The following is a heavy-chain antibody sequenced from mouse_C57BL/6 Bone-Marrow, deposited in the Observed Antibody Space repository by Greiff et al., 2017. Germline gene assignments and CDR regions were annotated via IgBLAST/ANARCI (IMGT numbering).Heavy chain of an antibody. D-gene: IGHD2-5*01. CDR2: IDPSDRYT. CDR3: ARSTSLYSNFDY. CDR1: GYTFTSYW. J-gene: IGHJ2*01. Sequence: QVQLQQPGAELVMPGASVKLSCKASGYTFTSYWMHWVKQRPGQGLEWIGEIDPSDRYTNYNQKFQGKSTLTVDNSSSTAYMQLSSRTSEDSTVYYCARSTSLYSNFDYWGQGTTLTVAS. V-gene: IGHV1-69*01.